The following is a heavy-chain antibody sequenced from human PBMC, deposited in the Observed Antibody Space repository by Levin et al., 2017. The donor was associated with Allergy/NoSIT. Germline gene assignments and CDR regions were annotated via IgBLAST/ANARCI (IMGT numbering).Heavy chain of an antibody. CDR3: AHKLRWSLRERGGVSGFDP. CDR1: GFSLSTSGVG. CDR2: IYWNDDK. J-gene: IGHJ5*02. V-gene: IGHV2-5*01. Sequence: VSGPTLVKPTQTLTLTCTFSGFSLSTSGVGVGWIRQPPGKALEWLALIYWNDDKRYSPSLKSRLTITKDTSKNQVVLTMTNMDPVDTATYYCAHKLRWSLRERGGVSGFDPWGQGTLVTVSS. D-gene: IGHD4-23*01.